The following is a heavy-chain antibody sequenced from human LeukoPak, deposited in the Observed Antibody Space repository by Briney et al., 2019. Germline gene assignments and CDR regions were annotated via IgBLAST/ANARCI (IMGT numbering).Heavy chain of an antibody. CDR1: GFTFDDYG. CDR2: INWNGGST. Sequence: GGSLRLSCAASGFTFDDYGMSWVRQAPGKGLEWVSGINWNGGSTGYADSVKGRFTISRDNAKNYLYLQMNSLRAEDTALYYCAGYLLYDSSGYYYELGKGFAYWGQGTLVTVSS. D-gene: IGHD3-22*01. V-gene: IGHV3-20*04. J-gene: IGHJ4*02. CDR3: AGYLLYDSSGYYYELGKGFAY.